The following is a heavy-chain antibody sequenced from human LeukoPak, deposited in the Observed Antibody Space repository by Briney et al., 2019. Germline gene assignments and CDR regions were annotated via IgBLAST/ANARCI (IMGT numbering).Heavy chain of an antibody. V-gene: IGHV3-23*01. CDR2: FSGSGGSR. CDR1: GFTFSSSV. J-gene: IGHJ4*02. Sequence: GGSLRLSCAASGFTFSSSVMNWVRQAPGKGLEWVSGFSGSGGSRYYADALRGRFTVSRNNSKNTLYLIMTSLRAEDSAVYYCAKSSQLDYWGQGTLVTVSS. CDR3: AKSSQLDY. D-gene: IGHD6-6*01.